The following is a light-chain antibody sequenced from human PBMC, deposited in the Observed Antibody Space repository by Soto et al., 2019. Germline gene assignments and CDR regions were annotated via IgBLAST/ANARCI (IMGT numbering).Light chain of an antibody. J-gene: IGLJ2*01. CDR3: CSYAGSYTFP. V-gene: IGLV2-11*01. CDR2: DVS. CDR1: SSDVGGYNY. Sequence: QSALTQPSSVSGSPGQSVTISCTGTSSDVGGYNYVSWYQQHPGKAPKLMIYDVSKRPSGVPDRFSGSKSGNTASLTISGLQAEDEADYYCCSYAGSYTFPFGGGTKVTVL.